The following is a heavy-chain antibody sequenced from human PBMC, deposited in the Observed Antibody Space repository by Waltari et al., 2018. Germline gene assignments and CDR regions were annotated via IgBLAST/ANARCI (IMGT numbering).Heavy chain of an antibody. CDR3: ARIDSSGYSGFDY. V-gene: IGHV4-31*03. D-gene: IGHD3-22*01. CDR2: IYYSGRT. CDR1: GGPISSGGYY. J-gene: IGHJ4*02. Sequence: QVQLQESGPGLVKPSQTLSLTCTVSGGPISSGGYYWSWIRQHPGKGLEWNGYIYYSGRTYYNPSLMSRVTISVDTSKNQFSLKLSSVTAADTAVYYCARIDSSGYSGFDYWGQGTLVTVSS.